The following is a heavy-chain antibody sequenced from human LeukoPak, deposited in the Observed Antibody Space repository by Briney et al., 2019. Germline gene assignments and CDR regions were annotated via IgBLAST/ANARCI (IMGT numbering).Heavy chain of an antibody. D-gene: IGHD1-26*01. CDR3: AKGRGWEASYYYYYMDV. J-gene: IGHJ6*03. Sequence: GGSLRLSCAASGFTFSSYGMHWVRQAPGTGLEWVAFIRYDGSNKYYTDSAKGRFTISRDNSKNTLYLQMNSLRAEDTAVYYCAKGRGWEASYYYYYMDVWGKGTTVTISS. CDR2: IRYDGSNK. CDR1: GFTFSSYG. V-gene: IGHV3-30*02.